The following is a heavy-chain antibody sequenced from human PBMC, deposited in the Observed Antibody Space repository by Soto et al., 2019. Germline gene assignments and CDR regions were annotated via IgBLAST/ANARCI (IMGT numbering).Heavy chain of an antibody. CDR3: ARDSFHCSRPSCQSLFYSYGMDV. J-gene: IGHJ6*02. CDR1: GFTFSNYA. V-gene: IGHV3-30-3*01. Sequence: GGSLRLSCAASGFTFSNYAMHWVGQAPGKGLEWVAVISYDGSNKFYADSVKGRFSISRDNSKNTLYLQMNSLRTEDTAVYYCARDSFHCSRPSCQSLFYSYGMDVSGPGTTVTVSS. D-gene: IGHD2-2*01. CDR2: ISYDGSNK.